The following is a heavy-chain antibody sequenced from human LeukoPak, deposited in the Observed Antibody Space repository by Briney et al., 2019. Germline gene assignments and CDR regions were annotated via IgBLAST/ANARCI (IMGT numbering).Heavy chain of an antibody. V-gene: IGHV3-30*04. CDR1: GFTFSSYA. Sequence: GGSLRLSCAASGFTFSSYAMHWVRQAPGKGLEWVAVISYDGSNKYHADSVKGRFTISRDNSKNTLYLEMSSLRPEDTAVYYYARDRRWLQYSDYWGQEPWSPSPQ. CDR3: ARDRRWLQYSDY. J-gene: IGHJ4*01. CDR2: ISYDGSNK. D-gene: IGHD5-24*01.